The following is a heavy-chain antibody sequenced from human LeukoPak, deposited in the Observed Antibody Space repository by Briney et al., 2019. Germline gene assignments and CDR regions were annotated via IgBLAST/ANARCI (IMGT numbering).Heavy chain of an antibody. CDR3: ARDAGSGNWFDP. J-gene: IGHJ5*02. CDR1: GGTFSSYA. D-gene: IGHD2-15*01. CDR2: IIPIFGTA. Sequence: SVKVSCKASGGTFSSYAISWVRQAPGQGLEWMGGIIPIFGTANYAQKFQGRVTITTDESTSTAYMELSSLKSEDTAVYYCARDAGSGNWFDPWGQGTLVTVSS. V-gene: IGHV1-69*05.